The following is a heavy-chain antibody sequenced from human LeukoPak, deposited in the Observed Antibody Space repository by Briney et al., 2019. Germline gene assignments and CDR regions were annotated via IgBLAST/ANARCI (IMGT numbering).Heavy chain of an antibody. D-gene: IGHD3-10*01. V-gene: IGHV1-18*01. CDR2: ISAYNGNT. Sequence: ASVKVSCKASGYTFTSYGISWVRQAPGQGLEWMGWISAYNGNTNYAQKLQGRVTMTTDTSTSTAYMELRSLRSDDTAVHYCARVGRTYYYGSGNDRIDIWGQGTMVTVSS. CDR1: GYTFTSYG. CDR3: ARVGRTYYYGSGNDRIDI. J-gene: IGHJ3*02.